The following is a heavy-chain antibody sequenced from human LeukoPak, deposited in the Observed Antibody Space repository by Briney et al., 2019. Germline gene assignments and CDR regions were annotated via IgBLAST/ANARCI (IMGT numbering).Heavy chain of an antibody. CDR2: IRSKYYGGTT. CDR1: GFTFGDYA. D-gene: IGHD5-12*01. Sequence: GGSLRLSCTVSGFTFGDYAMSWVRQAPGKGLEWVGFIRSKYYGGTTEYAASVKDRFTISRDDSKSIAYLQMNSLKTEDTGVYYCTSSGYSGYEGGDYWGKGTLVTVSS. V-gene: IGHV3-49*04. J-gene: IGHJ4*02. CDR3: TSSGYSGYEGGDY.